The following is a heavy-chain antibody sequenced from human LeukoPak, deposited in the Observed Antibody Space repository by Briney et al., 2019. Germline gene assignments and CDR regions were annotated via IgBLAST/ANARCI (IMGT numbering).Heavy chain of an antibody. D-gene: IGHD3-16*01. J-gene: IGHJ5*02. CDR3: ARGPRGGWFDP. V-gene: IGHV4-34*01. CDR2: INHSGST. CDR1: GGSFSGYY. Sequence: SETLSLTCAGYGGSFSGYYWSWIRQPPGKGLEWIGEINHSGSTNYNPSLKSRVTISVDTSKNQFSLKLSSVTAADTAVYYCARGPRGGWFDPWGQGTLVTVSS.